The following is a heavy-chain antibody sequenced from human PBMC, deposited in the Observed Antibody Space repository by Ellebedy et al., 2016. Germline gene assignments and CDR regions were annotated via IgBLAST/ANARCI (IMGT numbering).Heavy chain of an antibody. CDR1: GGSFTAYY. CDR3: ARHVAGLSLYYFDY. J-gene: IGHJ4*02. V-gene: IGHV4-34*01. CDR2: INHSGNT. Sequence: SETLSLXXAVNGGSFTAYYWSWIRQSPGQGLQWLAEINHSGNTNYNPSLNSRVSISVDPSKMQFSLKVTSVTAADTAVYYCARHVAGLSLYYFDYWGRGTLVTVSS. D-gene: IGHD3-10*01.